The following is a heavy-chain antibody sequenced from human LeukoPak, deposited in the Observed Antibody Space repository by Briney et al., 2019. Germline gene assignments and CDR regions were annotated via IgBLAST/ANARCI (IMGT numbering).Heavy chain of an antibody. Sequence: PETLSLTCTVSGGSISSYYWSWIRQPPGKGLEWIGYIYYSGSTNYNPSLKSRVTISVDTSKNQFSLKLSSVTAADTAVYYCARGGDILTGYHNPFDYWGQGTLVTVSS. CDR1: GGSISSYY. CDR2: IYYSGST. D-gene: IGHD3-9*01. V-gene: IGHV4-59*01. CDR3: ARGGDILTGYHNPFDY. J-gene: IGHJ4*02.